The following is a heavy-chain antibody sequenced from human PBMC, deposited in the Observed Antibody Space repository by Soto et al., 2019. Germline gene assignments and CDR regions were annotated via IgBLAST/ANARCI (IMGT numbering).Heavy chain of an antibody. CDR1: GFTFSSYA. Sequence: PGGSLRLSCAASGFTFSSYAMHWVRQAPGKGLEWVAVISYDGSNKYYADSVKGRFTISRDSSKNTLYLQMNSLRAEDTAVYYCARDRQWLIGFDYWGQGTLVTVSS. V-gene: IGHV3-30-3*01. CDR3: ARDRQWLIGFDY. D-gene: IGHD6-19*01. CDR2: ISYDGSNK. J-gene: IGHJ4*02.